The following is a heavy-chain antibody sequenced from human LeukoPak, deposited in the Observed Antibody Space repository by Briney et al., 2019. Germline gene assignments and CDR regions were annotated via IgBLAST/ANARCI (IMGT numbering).Heavy chain of an antibody. Sequence: GGSLRLSCAASGFTFSSYWMSWVRQAPGKGLEWVANIKQDGSEKCYVDSVKGRFTISRDNAKNSLYLQMNSLRAEDTAVYYCARADLKRAYDYWGQGTLVTVSS. CDR1: GFTFSSYW. V-gene: IGHV3-7*01. J-gene: IGHJ4*02. CDR3: ARADLKRAYDY. CDR2: IKQDGSEK.